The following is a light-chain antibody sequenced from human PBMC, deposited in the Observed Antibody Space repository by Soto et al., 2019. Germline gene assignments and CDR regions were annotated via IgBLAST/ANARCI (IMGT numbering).Light chain of an antibody. CDR2: KAS. CDR3: QQYNSYPST. Sequence: DIQMTQSPSTLSASVGDRVTITCRASQSISSWLAWYQQKPGKAPNLLIYKASSLESGVPSRFSGSGSETAFTLTLGSLQPDDFADYYCQQYNSYPSTFGQGTKVEIK. CDR1: QSISSW. J-gene: IGKJ1*01. V-gene: IGKV1-5*03.